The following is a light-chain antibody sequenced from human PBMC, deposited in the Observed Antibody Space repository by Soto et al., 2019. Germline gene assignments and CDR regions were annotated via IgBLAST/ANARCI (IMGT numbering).Light chain of an antibody. CDR1: NSDVSAYNY. Sequence: QYALTQPTSVSGSPGQSTTISCTGTNSDVSAYNYVSWYKHHPGKAPKLMIYETNNRPSGVSYRFSGSKSGNTASLTISGLQADDEADYYCISYTTSSSMVCGGWTKLTFL. J-gene: IGLJ3*02. V-gene: IGLV2-14*01. CDR2: ETN. CDR3: ISYTTSSSMV.